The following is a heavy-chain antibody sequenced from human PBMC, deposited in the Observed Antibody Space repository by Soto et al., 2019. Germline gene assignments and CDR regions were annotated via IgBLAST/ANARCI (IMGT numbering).Heavy chain of an antibody. Sequence: QVQLVESGGGVVQPGRSLRLSCAASGFTFSSYGMHWVRQAPGKGLEWVAVTSYDGSNKYYADSVQGRFTISRDNSKNTVYLQMNSLRAEDTAVYYCAKGSASSGWPPSSRTSYYYYGMDVWGQGTTVTVSS. J-gene: IGHJ6*02. CDR2: TSYDGSNK. D-gene: IGHD6-19*01. CDR1: GFTFSSYG. CDR3: AKGSASSGWPPSSRTSYYYYGMDV. V-gene: IGHV3-30*18.